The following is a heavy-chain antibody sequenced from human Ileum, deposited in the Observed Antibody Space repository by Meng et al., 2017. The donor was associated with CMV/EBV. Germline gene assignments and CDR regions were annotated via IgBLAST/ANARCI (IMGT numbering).Heavy chain of an antibody. V-gene: IGHV3-7*01. J-gene: IGHJ4*02. D-gene: IGHD6-19*01. CDR2: IKPDGSDK. Sequence: GGSLRLSCAASGFTFSNSWMTFVRQAPGKGLEWVAIIKPDGSDKYYVDSVKGRFTISRDNAKNSLYLQMNSLRAEDTAVYYCATSGGGHWGQGTLVTVSS. CDR1: GFTFSNSW. CDR3: ATSGGGH.